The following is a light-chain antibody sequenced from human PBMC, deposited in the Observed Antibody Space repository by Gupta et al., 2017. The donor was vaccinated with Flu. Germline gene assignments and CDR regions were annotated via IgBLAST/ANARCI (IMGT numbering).Light chain of an antibody. Sequence: ITVSSTATSSDIGDYNDVSWYQQHAGKAPKLLIYEVTKRPSGVSNRFSGSKSGNTASLTISGLQAEDEATYHCSSYTFAATRWVFGGGTTVTVL. V-gene: IGLV2-14*01. CDR3: SSYTFAATRWV. CDR2: EVT. CDR1: SSDIGDYND. J-gene: IGLJ3*02.